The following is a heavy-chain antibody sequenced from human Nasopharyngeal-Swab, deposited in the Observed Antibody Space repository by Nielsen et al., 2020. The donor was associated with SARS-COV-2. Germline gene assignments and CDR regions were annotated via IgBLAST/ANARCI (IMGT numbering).Heavy chain of an antibody. J-gene: IGHJ4*02. Sequence: GESLKISCAASGFTFSPYWMHWVRQVPGRGLMRVSRINSDGSTTDYAESVKGRFTISRDNAKNTLYLQINSLRVEDTALYFCATDITAAGDHWGQGTLVTVSS. CDR3: ATDITAAGDH. V-gene: IGHV3-74*01. D-gene: IGHD6-25*01. CDR2: INSDGSTT. CDR1: GFTFSPYW.